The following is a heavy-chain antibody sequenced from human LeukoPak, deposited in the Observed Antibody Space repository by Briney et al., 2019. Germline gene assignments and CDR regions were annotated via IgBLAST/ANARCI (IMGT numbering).Heavy chain of an antibody. V-gene: IGHV1-18*01. CDR1: GYRFSSNG. CDR2: VSTYNGDT. J-gene: IGHJ5*02. D-gene: IGHD1-20*01. Sequence: ASVKVSCKASGYRFSSNGISWVRQAPGQGLEWVGWVSTYNGDTNYAPKFQGRVTMTKDTSTSTVYMELRSLRTDDTAVYYCALDNWNEFDPWGQGTLVTVSS. CDR3: ALDNWNEFDP.